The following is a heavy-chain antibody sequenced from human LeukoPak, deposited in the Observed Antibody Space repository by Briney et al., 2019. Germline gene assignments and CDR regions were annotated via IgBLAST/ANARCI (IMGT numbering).Heavy chain of an antibody. CDR3: ARVIAVAGTGDY. CDR2: FDPEDGET. D-gene: IGHD6-13*01. V-gene: IGHV1-24*01. CDR1: GYTLTELS. J-gene: IGHJ4*02. Sequence: ASVKVSCKVSGYTLTELSMHWVRQAPGKGLEWMGGFDPEDGETIYAQKFQGRVTMTRNTSISTAYMELSSLRSEDTAVYYCARVIAVAGTGDYWGQGTLVTVSS.